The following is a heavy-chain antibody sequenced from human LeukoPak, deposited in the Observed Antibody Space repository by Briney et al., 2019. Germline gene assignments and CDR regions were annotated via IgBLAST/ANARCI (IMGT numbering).Heavy chain of an antibody. D-gene: IGHD6-13*01. CDR1: GFTFSSYS. CDR3: ASSIVADGTSPFDY. J-gene: IGHJ4*02. Sequence: PGGSLRLSCAASGFTFSSYSMNWVRQAPGKGLEWVSYISSSSGTIYYADSVRGRFTISRDNAKNSLYLQMNSLRAEDTAVYYCASSIVADGTSPFDYWGQGTLVTVSS. CDR2: ISSSSGTI. V-gene: IGHV3-48*04.